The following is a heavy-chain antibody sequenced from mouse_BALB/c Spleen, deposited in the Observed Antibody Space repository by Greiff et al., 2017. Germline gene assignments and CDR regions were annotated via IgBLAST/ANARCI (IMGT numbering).Heavy chain of an antibody. CDR2: ISSGSSTI. CDR1: GFTFSSFG. CDR3: ARGDAPWFAY. V-gene: IGHV5-17*02. Sequence: EVMLVESGGGLVQPGGSRKLSCAASGFTFSSFGMHWVRQAPEKGLEWVAYISSGSSTIYYADTVKGRFTISRDNPKNTLFLQMTSLRSEDTAMYYCARGDAPWFAYWGQGTLVTVSA. J-gene: IGHJ3*01.